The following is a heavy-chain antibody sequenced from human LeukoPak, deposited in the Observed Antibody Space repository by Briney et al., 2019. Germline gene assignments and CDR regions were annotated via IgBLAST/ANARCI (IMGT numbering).Heavy chain of an antibody. CDR3: ATASGTYTSTY. CDR2: IHHSGSF. V-gene: IGHV4-34*01. D-gene: IGHD1-26*01. CDR1: GRAFTYYY. Sequence: SETLSLTCSFNGRAFTYYYWTWIRQPPGKGLEWIGEIHHSGSFKYSPSLKIRVTLSLDTSNNQFFLKLKSVTAADTAVYYCATASGTYTSTYWGQGTLVTVSS. J-gene: IGHJ4*02.